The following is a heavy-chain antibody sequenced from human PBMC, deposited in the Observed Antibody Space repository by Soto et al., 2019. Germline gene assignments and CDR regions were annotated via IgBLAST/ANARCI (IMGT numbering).Heavy chain of an antibody. CDR1: GGSISSGGYS. V-gene: IGHV4-30-2*01. CDR2: IYHSGST. D-gene: IGHD3-3*01. CDR3: ARAYYDFWSGYYTGGWFDP. J-gene: IGHJ5*02. Sequence: SETLSLTCAVSGGSISSGGYSWSWIRQPPGKGLEWIGYIYHSGSTYYNPSLKSRVTISVDRSKNQFSLKLSSVTAADTAVYYCARAYYDFWSGYYTGGWFDPWGQGTLVTSPQ.